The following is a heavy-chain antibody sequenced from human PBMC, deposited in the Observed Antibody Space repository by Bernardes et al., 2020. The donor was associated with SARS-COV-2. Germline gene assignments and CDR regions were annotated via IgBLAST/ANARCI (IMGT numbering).Heavy chain of an antibody. V-gene: IGHV4-59*08. D-gene: IGHD3-3*01. CDR2: IYYSGSA. CDR1: GGSVNNHY. J-gene: IGHJ6*03. CDR3: ARLLYSSQYFYMDV. Sequence: TLSLTCTVSGGSVNNHYWSWIRQSPGKELDFIGYIYYSGSANYNPSLTRRVTMSVDTSKNQFSLIMSSVTAADTAVYYCARLLYSSQYFYMDVWGKGTTVTVSS.